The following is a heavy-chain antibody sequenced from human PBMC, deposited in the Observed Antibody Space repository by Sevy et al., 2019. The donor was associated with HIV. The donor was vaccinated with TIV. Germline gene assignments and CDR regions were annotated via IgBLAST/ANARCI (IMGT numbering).Heavy chain of an antibody. CDR1: GFTFNAYT. V-gene: IGHV3-43*01. J-gene: IGHJ4*02. CDR3: ARDIPGYSGFDH. D-gene: IGHD3-10*01. Sequence: GGSLRLSCAASGFTFNAYTMHWVRQVPGKGLEWVSLINWDAKKTDYADSVEGRFTVSRDNRKNSLYLQMNSLRSEDTALHFCARDIPGYSGFDHWGQGTLVTVSS. CDR2: INWDAKKT.